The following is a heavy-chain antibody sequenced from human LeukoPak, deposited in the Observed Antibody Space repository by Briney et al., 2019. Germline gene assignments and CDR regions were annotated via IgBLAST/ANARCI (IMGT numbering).Heavy chain of an antibody. CDR1: GFTFSSYS. D-gene: IGHD3-16*01. V-gene: IGHV3-21*01. J-gene: IGHJ4*02. CDR3: PRDPKGAPPGH. Sequence: PGGSLRLSCAASGFTFSSYSMNWVRSAPGKGLEWVSSLSSSSRYIYYADSVKGPFTISRDNAKNSLYLQRNSLRAEDTAVYYWPRDPKGAPPGHWCQGTLVIVSS. CDR2: LSSSSRYI.